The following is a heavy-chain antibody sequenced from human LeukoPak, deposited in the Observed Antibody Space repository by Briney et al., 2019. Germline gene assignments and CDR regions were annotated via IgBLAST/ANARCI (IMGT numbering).Heavy chain of an antibody. CDR1: GYTFNTYG. V-gene: IGHV1-18*01. D-gene: IGHD2-8*02. J-gene: IGHJ4*02. CDR2: ISAYNGLT. Sequence: ASVKVSCKASGYTFNTYGISWVRQAPGQGLEWMGWISAYNGLTNDVQKRQYTITRNTDTSTTAYMELRRLRVDDTAFYYGARDGASWCLPSRTGIDHWGQGTLVTVSS. CDR3: ARDGASWCLPSRTGIDH.